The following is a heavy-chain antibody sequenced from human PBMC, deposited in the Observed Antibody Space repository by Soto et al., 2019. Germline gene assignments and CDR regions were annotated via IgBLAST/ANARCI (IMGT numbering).Heavy chain of an antibody. J-gene: IGHJ3*01. CDR1: GFTFSDSA. Sequence: GGSLRLSCTASGFTFSDSAMHWVRQAPGKGLEWVGHIRSKAYNYATAYAASVKGRFTVSRDDSQSTASLQLSSLKSEDTAVYYCARQIPLTTWDDAIDLRGQRTTVTGSS. CDR3: ARQIPLTTWDDAIDL. CDR2: IRSKAYNYAT. D-gene: IGHD3-22*01. V-gene: IGHV3-73*01.